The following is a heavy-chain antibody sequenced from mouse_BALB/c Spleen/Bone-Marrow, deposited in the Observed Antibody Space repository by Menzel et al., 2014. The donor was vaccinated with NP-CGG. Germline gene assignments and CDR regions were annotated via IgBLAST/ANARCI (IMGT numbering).Heavy chain of an antibody. J-gene: IGHJ4*01. CDR1: GLSITNYC. D-gene: IGHD2-14*01. CDR3: ARDHGGYGYALDY. CDR2: IWAGGST. V-gene: IGHV2-9*02. Sequence: QAELQHSGPGLESPPQSVAITCAGSGLSITNYCSHRVRQPSGNGLEWLGVIWAGGSTNYNSTLMSRLSISKDNSKSQVFLKMNSLQTDDTAMYYCARDHGGYGYALDYWGQGTSVTVSS.